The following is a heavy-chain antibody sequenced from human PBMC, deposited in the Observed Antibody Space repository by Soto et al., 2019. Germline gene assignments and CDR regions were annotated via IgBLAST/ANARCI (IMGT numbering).Heavy chain of an antibody. CDR3: ATASSISSGWRRVYFDY. V-gene: IGHV4-59*01. CDR1: GGSISSYY. J-gene: IGHJ4*02. D-gene: IGHD6-19*01. Sequence: PSETLSLTCTVSGGSISSYYWSWIRQPPGKGLEWIGYIYYSGSTNYNPSLKSRVTISVDTSKNQFSLKLSSVTAADTAVYYCATASSISSGWRRVYFDYWGQGTLVTVSS. CDR2: IYYSGST.